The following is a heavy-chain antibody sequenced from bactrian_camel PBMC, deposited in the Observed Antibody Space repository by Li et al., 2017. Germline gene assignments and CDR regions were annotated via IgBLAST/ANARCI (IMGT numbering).Heavy chain of an antibody. CDR1: GFTFSNWG. D-gene: IGHD3*01. V-gene: IGHV3S9*01. Sequence: QLVESGGGLVQPGGSLRLSCIASGFTFSNWGMGWYRQPPGNECGLVSKTSPDGNTYYVDSVKGRFTISQGAVKNSVVLQMNNLIPEDTAMYYCAAGQSMSGIQALGAMPQAFFRHWGQGTQVTVS. CDR3: AAGQSMSGIQALGAMPQAFFRH. J-gene: IGHJ4*01. CDR2: TSPDGNT.